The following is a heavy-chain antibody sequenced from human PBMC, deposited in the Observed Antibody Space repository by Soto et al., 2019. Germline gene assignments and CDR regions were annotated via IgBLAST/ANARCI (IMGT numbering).Heavy chain of an antibody. Sequence: GGSLRLSCAASGFTFSSYGMHWVRQAPGKGLEWVAFISYDGSNKYYADSVKGRFTISRDDSKNTLYLQMNSLRAEDTAVYYCAKDGLDCGGDCYSYYYYYGMDVWGQGTTVTVSS. J-gene: IGHJ6*02. V-gene: IGHV3-30*18. CDR1: GFTFSSYG. CDR3: AKDGLDCGGDCYSYYYYYGMDV. CDR2: ISYDGSNK. D-gene: IGHD2-21*02.